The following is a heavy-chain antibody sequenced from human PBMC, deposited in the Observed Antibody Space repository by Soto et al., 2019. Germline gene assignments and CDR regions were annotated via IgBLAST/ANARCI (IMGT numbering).Heavy chain of an antibody. CDR3: AKDPPIVVVPAAMAFYYYGMDV. D-gene: IGHD2-2*01. CDR2: ISGSGGST. Sequence: GGSLRLSCAASGFTFSSYAMSWVRQAPGKGLEWVSAISGSGGSTYYADSVKGRFTISRDNSKNTLYLQMNSLRAEDTAVYYCAKDPPIVVVPAAMAFYYYGMDVWGQGTTVTVSS. CDR1: GFTFSSYA. V-gene: IGHV3-23*01. J-gene: IGHJ6*02.